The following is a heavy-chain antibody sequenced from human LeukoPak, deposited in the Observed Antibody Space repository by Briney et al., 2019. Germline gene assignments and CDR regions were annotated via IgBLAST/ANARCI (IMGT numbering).Heavy chain of an antibody. CDR2: ISAYNGNT. D-gene: IGHD3-16*02. V-gene: IGHV1-18*01. Sequence: GASVKVSCKASGYTFTSYGISWVRQAPGQGLEWMGWISAYNGNTNYAQKLQVRVTMTTDTSTSTAYMELRSLRSDDTAVYYCARDPLYDYTWGSYRSTYYYYYMDVWGKGTTVTVSS. CDR1: GYTFTSYG. J-gene: IGHJ6*03. CDR3: ARDPLYDYTWGSYRSTYYYYYMDV.